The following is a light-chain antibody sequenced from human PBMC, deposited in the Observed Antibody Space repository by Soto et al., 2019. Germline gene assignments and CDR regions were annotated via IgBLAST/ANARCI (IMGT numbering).Light chain of an antibody. CDR1: QSVSNN. CDR3: QQHNDWPT. J-gene: IGKJ5*01. V-gene: IGKV3-15*01. Sequence: EIFVAQAPGPLALSPGGKATPSFRASQSVSNNYLAWYQKKPGQAPRLLIHDASTRATGIPARFSGSGSGTEFILTISSVESEDFAIYYCQQHNDWPTFGQGTRLEIK. CDR2: DAS.